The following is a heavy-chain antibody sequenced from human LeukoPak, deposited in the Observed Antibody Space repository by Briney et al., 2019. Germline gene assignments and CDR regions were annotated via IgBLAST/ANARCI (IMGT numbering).Heavy chain of an antibody. D-gene: IGHD6-13*01. CDR1: GGSISSYY. CDR2: IYYTGST. J-gene: IGHJ4*02. Sequence: SETLSLTCTVSGGSISSYYWSWIRQPPGKGLEWIGYIYYTGSTNYNPSLKSRVTISVDTSKNQFSLKLSSVTAADTAVYHCARGESPGYSSSWGYWGQGILVTVSS. CDR3: ARGESPGYSSSWGY. V-gene: IGHV4-59*01.